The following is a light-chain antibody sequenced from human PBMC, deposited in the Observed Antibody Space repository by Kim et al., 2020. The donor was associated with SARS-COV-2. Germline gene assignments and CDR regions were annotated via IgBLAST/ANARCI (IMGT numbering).Light chain of an antibody. J-gene: IGKJ2*01. CDR1: HDIGTS. CDR2: GAS. CDR3: QQYNTFPHT. V-gene: IGKV1-16*01. Sequence: SASVGDRVTITCRSSHDIGTSLAWFQQQPGKAPKSLIYGASFLQRGVPSSFSGSGSGTRFTLTIIGVRPEDFAVYFCQQYNTFPHTFGQGTKLEI.